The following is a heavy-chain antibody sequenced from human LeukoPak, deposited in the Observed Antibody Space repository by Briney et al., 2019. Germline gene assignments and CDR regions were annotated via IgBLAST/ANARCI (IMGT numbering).Heavy chain of an antibody. J-gene: IGHJ4*02. Sequence: PSETLSLTCAVYGGSFNGYSWTWIRQSPGKGLEWIGEINHSGSTNYNPSLKSQVTISIDTSKNQFSLRMSSVTAADTAVYYCARGAPGYWGQGTLVTVSS. V-gene: IGHV4-34*01. CDR2: INHSGST. CDR3: ARGAPGY. CDR1: GGSFNGYS.